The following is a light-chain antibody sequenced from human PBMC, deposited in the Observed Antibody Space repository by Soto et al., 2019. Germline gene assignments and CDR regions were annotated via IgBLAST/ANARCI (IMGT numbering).Light chain of an antibody. Sequence: EIVLTQSPGTLSLSPGERATLSCRASQSVSSSYLAWYQQKPGQAPRLLIYGASSRATGIPDMFSVSGSGADFTLTISRLEPEACALYYCQQYGSSPSTFGQRTKVEIK. CDR3: QQYGSSPST. V-gene: IGKV3-20*01. CDR2: GAS. J-gene: IGKJ1*01. CDR1: QSVSSSY.